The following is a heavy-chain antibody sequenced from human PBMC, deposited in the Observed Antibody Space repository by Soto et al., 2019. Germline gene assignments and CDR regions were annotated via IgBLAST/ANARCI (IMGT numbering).Heavy chain of an antibody. CDR3: ARANPYDVYFDS. CDR1: GGTFNTYS. Sequence: QVQLVQSGAEVKRPGSSVKVSCRTSGGTFNTYSISWVRQAPGQGLEWMGSITPIIDIPTYAQNLQGRVSISADKSTSTAYMQLTSMRFEDTARYFCARANPYDVYFDSWGQGTLVTVSS. D-gene: IGHD3-22*01. CDR2: ITPIIDIP. V-gene: IGHV1-69*02. J-gene: IGHJ4*02.